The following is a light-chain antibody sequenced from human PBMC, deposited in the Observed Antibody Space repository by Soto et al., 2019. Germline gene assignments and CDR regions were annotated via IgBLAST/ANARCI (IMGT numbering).Light chain of an antibody. CDR3: QRYGSSPPFT. J-gene: IGKJ2*01. Sequence: EIVLTQSPGTLSLSPGERATLSCRASQSISSRYLAWYQQKPGQAPRLLISGASTRATGIPDRFSGSGSGTDFTLTISRLEPEDFAVYFCQRYGSSPPFTFGQGTKVEI. CDR2: GAS. V-gene: IGKV3-20*01. CDR1: QSISSRY.